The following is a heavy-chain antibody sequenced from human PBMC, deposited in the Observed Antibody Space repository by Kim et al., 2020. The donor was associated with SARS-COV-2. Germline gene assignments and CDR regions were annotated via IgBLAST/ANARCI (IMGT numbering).Heavy chain of an antibody. Sequence: ASVKVSCKASGYTFTSYGISWVRQAPGQGLEWMGWISAYNGNTNYAQKLQGRVTMTTDTSTSTAYMELRSLRSDDTAVYYCARDHKREGYDFWSGYSYYFDYWGQGTLVTVSS. V-gene: IGHV1-18*01. J-gene: IGHJ4*02. D-gene: IGHD3-3*01. CDR3: ARDHKREGYDFWSGYSYYFDY. CDR1: GYTFTSYG. CDR2: ISAYNGNT.